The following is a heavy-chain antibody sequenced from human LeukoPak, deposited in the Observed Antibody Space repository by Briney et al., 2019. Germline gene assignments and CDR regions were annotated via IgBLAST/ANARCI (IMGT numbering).Heavy chain of an antibody. CDR3: ARGGYYDSSPFDY. D-gene: IGHD3-22*01. J-gene: IGHJ4*02. CDR2: IYSGGST. V-gene: IGHV3-53*04. Sequence: EPGGSLRLSCAASGFTVSSNYMSWVRQAPGKGLEWVSVIYSGGSTYYADSVKGRFTISRHNSKNTLYLQMNSLRAEDTAVYYCARGGYYDSSPFDYWGQGTLVTVSS. CDR1: GFTVSSNY.